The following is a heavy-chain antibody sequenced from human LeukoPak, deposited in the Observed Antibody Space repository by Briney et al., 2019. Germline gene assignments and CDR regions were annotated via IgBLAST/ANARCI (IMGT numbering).Heavy chain of an antibody. CDR1: GYTVTGRY. CDR2: INPNSGGT. Sequence: GASVKVSCKASGYTVTGRYLHWVRQAPGQGLEWMGWINPNSGGTNYAQKFQGRVTMTRDTSISTAYMELSRLRSDDTAVYFCARGRGHAVYYMDVWGKGTTVTVSS. J-gene: IGHJ6*03. V-gene: IGHV1-2*02. D-gene: IGHD5-12*01. CDR3: ARGRGHAVYYMDV.